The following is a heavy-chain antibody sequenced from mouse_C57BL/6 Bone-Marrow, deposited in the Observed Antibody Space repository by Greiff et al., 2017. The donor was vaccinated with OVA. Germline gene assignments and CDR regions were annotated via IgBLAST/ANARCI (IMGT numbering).Heavy chain of an antibody. Sequence: EVNVVESGGDLVKPGGSLKLSCAASGFTFSSYGMSWVRQTPDKRLEWVATISSGGSYTYYPDSVKGRFTISRDNAKNTLYLQMSSLKSEDTAMYYCARPFYDYDWFAYWGQGTLVTVSA. CDR2: ISSGGSYT. J-gene: IGHJ3*01. V-gene: IGHV5-6*01. CDR3: ARPFYDYDWFAY. CDR1: GFTFSSYG. D-gene: IGHD2-4*01.